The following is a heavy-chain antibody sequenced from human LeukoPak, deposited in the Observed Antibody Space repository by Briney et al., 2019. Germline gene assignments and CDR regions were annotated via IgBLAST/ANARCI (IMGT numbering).Heavy chain of an antibody. Sequence: ASVTVSCKASGYTFTGYYMHWVRQAPGQGLEWMGWINPNSGGTNYAQKFQGRVTMTRDTSISTAYMELSRLRSDDTAVYYCARVGGCSSTSCYANDAFDIWGQGTMVTVSS. V-gene: IGHV1-2*02. CDR2: INPNSGGT. J-gene: IGHJ3*02. CDR1: GYTFTGYY. CDR3: ARVGGCSSTSCYANDAFDI. D-gene: IGHD2-2*01.